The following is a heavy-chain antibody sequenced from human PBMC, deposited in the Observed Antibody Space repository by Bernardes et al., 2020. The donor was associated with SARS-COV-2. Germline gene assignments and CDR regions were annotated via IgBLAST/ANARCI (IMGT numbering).Heavy chain of an antibody. V-gene: IGHV4-61*01. Sequence: SETLSLTCSVSRGSVSFGSNYWTWIRQPPGKGLEWIGYIYYTGSINYNPSLKSRVTISVDTSKNQFSLKLTSVTAADTAVYYCVRGTGFCSGGSCGWIDHWGQGTLVSVSS. J-gene: IGHJ5*02. CDR1: RGSVSFGSNY. CDR2: IYYTGSI. CDR3: VRGTGFCSGGSCGWIDH. D-gene: IGHD2-15*01.